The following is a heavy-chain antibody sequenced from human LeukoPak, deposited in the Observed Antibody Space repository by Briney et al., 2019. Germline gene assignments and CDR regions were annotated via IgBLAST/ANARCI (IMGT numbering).Heavy chain of an antibody. CDR1: GYIFTNYG. CDR3: AREGPHCSSTSCPSYGMDV. CDR2: ISAYNDNT. D-gene: IGHD2-2*01. J-gene: IGHJ6*02. Sequence: ASVKVSCKTSGYIFTNYGISWVRQAPGQGLEWMGWISAYNDNTNYAQKLQGRVTMTRNTSISTAYMELSSLRSEDTAVYYCAREGPHCSSTSCPSYGMDVWGQGTTVTVSS. V-gene: IGHV1-18*01.